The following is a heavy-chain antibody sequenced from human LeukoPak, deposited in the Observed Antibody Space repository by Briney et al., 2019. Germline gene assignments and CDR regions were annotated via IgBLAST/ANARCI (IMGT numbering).Heavy chain of an antibody. Sequence: PSETLSLTCAVYGGSFSGYYWSWIRQPPGKGLEWIGEINHSGSTNYNPSLKSRVTISVDTSKNQSSLKLSSVTAADTAVYYCAGSSSGWYYYWGQGTLVTVSS. D-gene: IGHD6-19*01. CDR3: AGSSSGWYYY. J-gene: IGHJ4*02. V-gene: IGHV4-34*01. CDR2: INHSGST. CDR1: GGSFSGYY.